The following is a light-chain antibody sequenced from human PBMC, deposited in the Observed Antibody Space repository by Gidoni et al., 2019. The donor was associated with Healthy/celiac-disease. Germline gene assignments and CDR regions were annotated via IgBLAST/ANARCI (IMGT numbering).Light chain of an antibody. CDR1: SLRSYY. CDR3: NSRDSSGNLWV. Sequence: SERTQDPAVSVALGQTVRITCQGDSLRSYYASWYQQKPGQAPVLVIYGKNNRPAGIPDRFSGSSSGNTASLTITGAQAEDGADYYCNSRDSSGNLWVFGTGTKVTVL. V-gene: IGLV3-19*01. J-gene: IGLJ1*01. CDR2: GKN.